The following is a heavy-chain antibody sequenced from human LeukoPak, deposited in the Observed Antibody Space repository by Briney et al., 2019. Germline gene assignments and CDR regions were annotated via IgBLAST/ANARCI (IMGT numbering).Heavy chain of an antibody. CDR3: ARGRNGYNYFDY. V-gene: IGHV3-7*04. CDR1: GFTFTTYW. J-gene: IGHJ4*02. D-gene: IGHD5-24*01. CDR2: MKTDGSEK. Sequence: HPGGSLRLSCAASGFTFTTYWIHWIRQAPGKGLEWVANMKTDGSEKYYVDSVKGRFTISRDNTKNSVYLQMNSLRAEDTAVYYCARGRNGYNYFDYWGQGTLVTVSS.